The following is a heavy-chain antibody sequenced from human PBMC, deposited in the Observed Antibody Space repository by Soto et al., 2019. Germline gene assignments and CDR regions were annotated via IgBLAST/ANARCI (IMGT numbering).Heavy chain of an antibody. CDR1: GFTFSSYW. J-gene: IGHJ6*02. CDR3: ARDGRQWLVGYYYYYGMDV. CDR2: INSDGSST. D-gene: IGHD6-19*01. Sequence: GGSLRLSCAASGFTFSSYWMHWVRQAPGKGLVWVSRINSDGSSTSYADSVKGRFTIPRDNAKNTLYLQMNSLRAEDTAVYYCARDGRQWLVGYYYYYGMDVWGQGTTVTVSS. V-gene: IGHV3-74*01.